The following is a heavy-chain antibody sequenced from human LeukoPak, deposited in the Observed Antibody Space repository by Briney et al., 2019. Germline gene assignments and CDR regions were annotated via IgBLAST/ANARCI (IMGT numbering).Heavy chain of an antibody. CDR1: GGSISSYY. CDR2: IYYSGST. D-gene: IGHD5-12*01. Sequence: PSETLSLTCTVSGGSISSYYWSWIRQPPGKGLEWIGYIYYSGSTNYNPSLKSRVTISVDTSKNQFSLKLSSVTAADTAVYYCAREGVATTFDYWGQGTLVPVSS. CDR3: AREGVATTFDY. J-gene: IGHJ4*02. V-gene: IGHV4-59*01.